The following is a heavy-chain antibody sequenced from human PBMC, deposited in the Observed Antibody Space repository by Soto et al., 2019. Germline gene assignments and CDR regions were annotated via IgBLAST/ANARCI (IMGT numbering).Heavy chain of an antibody. CDR1: GFTFSNYA. J-gene: IGHJ4*02. CDR2: ISYDGSYE. D-gene: IGHD1-1*01. Sequence: GGSLRLSCAASGFTFSNYAMHWVRQAPGKGLEWVAVISYDGSYEYYADSVKGRFTVSRDTSTNTVYLQMNSLRAEDTARYYCGKDIRSGSIDHWGQGTLVTVSS. V-gene: IGHV3-30*18. CDR3: GKDIRSGSIDH.